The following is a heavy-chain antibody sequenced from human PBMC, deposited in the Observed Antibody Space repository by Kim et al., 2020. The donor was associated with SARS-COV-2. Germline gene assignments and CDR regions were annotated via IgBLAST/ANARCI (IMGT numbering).Heavy chain of an antibody. D-gene: IGHD3-10*01. J-gene: IGHJ6*02. CDR3: AKDGMVRGVISYYGMDV. CDR2: ISYDGSNK. Sequence: GGSLRLSCAASGFTFSSYGMHWVRQAPGKGLEWVAVISYDGSNKYYADSVKGRFTISRDNSKNTLYLQMNSLRAEDTAVYYCAKDGMVRGVISYYGMDVWGQGTTVTVSS. V-gene: IGHV3-30*18. CDR1: GFTFSSYG.